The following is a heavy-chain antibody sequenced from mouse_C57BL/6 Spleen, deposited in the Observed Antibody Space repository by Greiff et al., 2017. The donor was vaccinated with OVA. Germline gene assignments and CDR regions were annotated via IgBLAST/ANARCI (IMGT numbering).Heavy chain of an antibody. Sequence: DVQLQESGPGLVKPSQSLSLTCSVTGYSITSGYYWNWIRQFPGNKLEWMGYISYDGSNNYNPSLKNRISITRDTSKNQFFLKLNSVTTEDTATYYCARGKVLGRPFAYWGQGTLVTVSA. D-gene: IGHD4-1*01. J-gene: IGHJ3*01. CDR2: ISYDGSN. V-gene: IGHV3-6*01. CDR3: ARGKVLGRPFAY. CDR1: GYSITSGYY.